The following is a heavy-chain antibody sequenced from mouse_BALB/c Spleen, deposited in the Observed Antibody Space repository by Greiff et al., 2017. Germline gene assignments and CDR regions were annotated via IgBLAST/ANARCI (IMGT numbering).Heavy chain of an antibody. V-gene: IGHV5-6-5*01. J-gene: IGHJ3*01. Sequence: EVMLVESGGGLVKPGGSLKLSCAASGFTFSSYAMSWVRQTPEKRLVWVASISSGGSTYYPDRVKGRFTITRDNARNILYLHMSNLRSEDTAMYYYARETTATVFAYWGQGTLVTVSA. CDR3: ARETTATVFAY. CDR1: GFTFSSYA. D-gene: IGHD1-2*01. CDR2: ISSGGST.